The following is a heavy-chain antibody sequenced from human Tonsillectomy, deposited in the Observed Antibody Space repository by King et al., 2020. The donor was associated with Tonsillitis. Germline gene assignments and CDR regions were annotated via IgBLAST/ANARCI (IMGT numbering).Heavy chain of an antibody. CDR3: ATKGGSAWTTPDS. CDR1: GGSINTRIYF. J-gene: IGHJ4*02. D-gene: IGHD3-10*01. CDR2: IYYNGKT. Sequence: QLQESGPRVVQPSGTLSLTCAVSGGSINTRIYFWGWIRQPPGKGLEWIATIYYNGKTFYNPSLRRRGTISMDTSKNQFSLKLTSVTAADTAVYYCATKGGSAWTTPDSWGRGTLVTVSS. V-gene: IGHV4-39*07.